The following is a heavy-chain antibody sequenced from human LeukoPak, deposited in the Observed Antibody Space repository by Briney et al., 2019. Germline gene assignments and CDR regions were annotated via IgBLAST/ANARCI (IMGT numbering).Heavy chain of an antibody. D-gene: IGHD1-26*01. CDR2: ISSSSSYI. V-gene: IGHV3-21*01. CDR1: GFTFSSSW. CDR3: AREWGGGSKGY. J-gene: IGHJ4*02. Sequence: GGSLRLSCVVSGFTFSSSWMNWVRQAPGKGLEWVSSISSSSSYIYYADSVKGRFTISRDNAKNSLYLQMNSLRAEDTAVYYCAREWGGGSKGYWGQGTLVTVSS.